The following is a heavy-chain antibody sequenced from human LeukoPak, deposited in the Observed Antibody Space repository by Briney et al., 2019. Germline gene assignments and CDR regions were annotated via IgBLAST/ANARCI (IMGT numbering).Heavy chain of an antibody. J-gene: IGHJ3*02. V-gene: IGHV4-59*01. CDR1: GGSISSYY. Sequence: PPETLSLTCTVSGGSISSYYWSWIRQPPGKGLEWIGYIYYSGSTNYNPSLKSRVTISVDTSKNQFSLKLSSVTAADTAVYYCARAAPATVTRFGKDAFDIWGQGTMVTVSS. CDR3: ARAAPATVTRFGKDAFDI. D-gene: IGHD4-17*01. CDR2: IYYSGST.